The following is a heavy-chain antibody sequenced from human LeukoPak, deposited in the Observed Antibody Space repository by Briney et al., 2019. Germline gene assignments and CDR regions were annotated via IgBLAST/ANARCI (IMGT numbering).Heavy chain of an antibody. CDR2: MYGSGNRRT. J-gene: IGHJ4*02. CDR1: GYNFYAFT. V-gene: IGHV3-23*05. CDR3: AKDLKDDGMWEVDY. D-gene: IGHD1-26*01. Sequence: PGGSLRLSCVTSGYNFYAFTINWVRQAPGKGLEWVAGMYGSGNRRTFYADSVQGRFTISRDDSRNMAYLQMNYVRVDDTATYYCAKDLKDDGMWEVDYWGPGTVVTVSS.